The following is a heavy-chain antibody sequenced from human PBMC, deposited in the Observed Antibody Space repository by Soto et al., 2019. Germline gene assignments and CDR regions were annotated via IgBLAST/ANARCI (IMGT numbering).Heavy chain of an antibody. Sequence: GGSLRLSCAASGFTFSSYAMHWVRQAPGKGLEWVAVISYDGSNKYYADSVKERFTISRDNSKNTLYLQMNSLRAEDTAVYYCARDRGIAAAGTGAFDIWGQGTMVTVSS. CDR3: ARDRGIAAAGTGAFDI. CDR2: ISYDGSNK. D-gene: IGHD6-13*01. V-gene: IGHV3-30-3*01. J-gene: IGHJ3*02. CDR1: GFTFSSYA.